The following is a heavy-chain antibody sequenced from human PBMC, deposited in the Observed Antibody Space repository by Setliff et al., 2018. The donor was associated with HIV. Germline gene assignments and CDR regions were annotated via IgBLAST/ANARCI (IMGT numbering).Heavy chain of an antibody. D-gene: IGHD3-10*01. J-gene: IGHJ4*02. Sequence: LSLSCAGSGFTFSSYEMNWVRQAPGKGLEWVSYISSSGSTIYYADSVKGRFTISRDNAKNSLYLQMNSLRAEDTAVYYCARGPQITMIRGVIPRVYWGQGTLVTVSS. V-gene: IGHV3-48*03. CDR1: GFTFSSYE. CDR2: ISSSGSTI. CDR3: ARGPQITMIRGVIPRVY.